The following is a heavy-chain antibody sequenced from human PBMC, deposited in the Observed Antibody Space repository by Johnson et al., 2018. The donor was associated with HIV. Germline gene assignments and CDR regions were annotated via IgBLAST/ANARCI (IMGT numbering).Heavy chain of an antibody. Sequence: QVQLVESGGGVVQPGRSLRLSCAASGFTFRTFPMHWVRQAPGKGLEWMAFIRYDGSNKYYADSVKGRFTISRDNSKNTLYLQMNSLRAEDTAVYYCARSGSYGPDAFDIWGQGTMVTVSS. CDR1: GFTFRTFP. CDR2: IRYDGSNK. CDR3: ARSGSYGPDAFDI. V-gene: IGHV3-30*04. J-gene: IGHJ3*02. D-gene: IGHD1-26*01.